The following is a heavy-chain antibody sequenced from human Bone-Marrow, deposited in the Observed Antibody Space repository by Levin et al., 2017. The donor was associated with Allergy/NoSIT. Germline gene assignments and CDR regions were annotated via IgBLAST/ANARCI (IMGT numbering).Heavy chain of an antibody. Sequence: GESLKISCKASGYTFTGYYMHWVRQAPGQGLEWMGRINPNSGGTNYAQKFQGRVTMTRDTSISTAYMELSRLRSDDTAVYYCARLPIVVVPAAMDYWGQGTLVTVSS. J-gene: IGHJ4*02. CDR2: INPNSGGT. V-gene: IGHV1-2*06. D-gene: IGHD2-2*01. CDR1: GYTFTGYY. CDR3: ARLPIVVVPAAMDY.